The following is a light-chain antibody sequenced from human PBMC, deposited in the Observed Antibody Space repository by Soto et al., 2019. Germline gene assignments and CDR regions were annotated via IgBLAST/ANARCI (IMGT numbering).Light chain of an antibody. Sequence: EIVLTQSPATLSLSPGERATLSCRSSQSVISYLAWYQQKPVQAPRLLIYDASTRATGIPARFSGSGSGTDFTLPISSLEPEDFAVYYCQQRSNWPPTVGQGTKLEIK. CDR2: DAS. CDR3: QQRSNWPPT. V-gene: IGKV3-11*01. CDR1: QSVISY. J-gene: IGKJ2*01.